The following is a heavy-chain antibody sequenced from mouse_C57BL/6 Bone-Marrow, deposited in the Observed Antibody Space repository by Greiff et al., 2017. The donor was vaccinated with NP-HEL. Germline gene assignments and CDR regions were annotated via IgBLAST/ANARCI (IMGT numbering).Heavy chain of an antibody. Sequence: VQLQQSGAELVRPGASVKLSCTASGFNIKDDYMHWVKQRPEQGLEWIGWIDPENGDTEYASKFQGKATITADTSSNTAYLQLSSLTSEDTAVYYCTTSYSNYFFVFDYWGQGTTLTVSS. CDR1: GFNIKDDY. CDR3: TTSYSNYFFVFDY. V-gene: IGHV14-4*01. D-gene: IGHD2-5*01. J-gene: IGHJ2*01. CDR2: IDPENGDT.